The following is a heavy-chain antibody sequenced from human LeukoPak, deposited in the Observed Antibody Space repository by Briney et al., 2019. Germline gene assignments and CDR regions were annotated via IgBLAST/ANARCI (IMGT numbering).Heavy chain of an antibody. Sequence: GGSLRLSCAASGFTFSSYEMNWVRQAPGKGLEWVSYISSSGSTIYYADSVKGRFTISRDNSKNTLYLQMNSLRAEDTAVYYCARDRGGSYIMDYWGQGTLVTVSS. V-gene: IGHV3-48*03. CDR1: GFTFSSYE. CDR2: ISSSGSTI. CDR3: ARDRGGSYIMDY. D-gene: IGHD1-26*01. J-gene: IGHJ4*02.